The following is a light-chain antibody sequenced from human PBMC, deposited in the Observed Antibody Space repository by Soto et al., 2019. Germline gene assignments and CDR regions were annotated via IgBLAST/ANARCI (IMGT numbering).Light chain of an antibody. CDR1: SSDIGSYNR. CDR2: EVN. CDR3: NSFTTSSTSV. Sequence: QSVLTQPAALSGSPGQSITISCTGTSSDIGSYNRVSWYQQPPGTAPKLIIYEVNNRPSGVPDRFSGSKSGNTASLTISGLQAEDEADYYCNSFTTSSTSVFGNGTKVTVL. J-gene: IGLJ1*01. V-gene: IGLV2-18*02.